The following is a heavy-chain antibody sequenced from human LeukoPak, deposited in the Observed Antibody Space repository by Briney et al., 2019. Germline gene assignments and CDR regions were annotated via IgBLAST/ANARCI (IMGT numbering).Heavy chain of an antibody. V-gene: IGHV4-39*07. Sequence: PSETLSLTCTVSGGSISSSSYYWGWIRQPPGKGLEWIGSIYYSGSTYYNPSLKSRVTMSVDTSKNQFSLKLNSVTAADTAVYYCARDKYSSSCLDYWGQGTLVTVSS. CDR1: GGSISSSSYY. D-gene: IGHD6-6*01. J-gene: IGHJ4*02. CDR3: ARDKYSSSCLDY. CDR2: IYYSGST.